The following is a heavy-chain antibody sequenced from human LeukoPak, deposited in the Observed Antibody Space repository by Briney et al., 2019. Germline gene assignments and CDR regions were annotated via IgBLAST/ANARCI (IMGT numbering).Heavy chain of an antibody. D-gene: IGHD1-20*01. J-gene: IGHJ4*02. CDR2: IYYSGST. V-gene: IGHV4-39*01. Sequence: SETLSLTCTVSGGSISSSSYYWGWIRQPPGKGLEWIGSIYYSGSTYYNPSLKSRVTISVDTSKNKFHLKLSPVTAADTAVYYCARLTGITGAYFDSWGQGTLVTVSS. CDR1: GGSISSSSYY. CDR3: ARLTGITGAYFDS.